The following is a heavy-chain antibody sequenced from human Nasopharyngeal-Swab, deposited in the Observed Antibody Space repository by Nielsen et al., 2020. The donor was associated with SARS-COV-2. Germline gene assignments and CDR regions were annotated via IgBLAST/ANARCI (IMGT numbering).Heavy chain of an antibody. J-gene: IGHJ4*02. CDR1: GYTFTSYD. V-gene: IGHV1-8*01. CDR2: MNPNSGNT. D-gene: IGHD2-8*01. Sequence: ASVKVSCKASGYTFTSYDINWVRQATGQGLEWMGWMNPNSGNTGYAQKFQGRVTITADESTSTAYMELSSLRSEDTAVYYCARGRSYAKGEYWGQGTLVTVSS. CDR3: ARGRSYAKGEY.